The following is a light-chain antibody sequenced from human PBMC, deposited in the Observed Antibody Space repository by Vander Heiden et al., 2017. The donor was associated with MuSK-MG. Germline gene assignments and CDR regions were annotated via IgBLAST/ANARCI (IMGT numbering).Light chain of an antibody. CDR3: QQVNSYPVT. V-gene: IGKV1-9*01. Sequence: DIQLTQSPSFLSASVGDRVTITCRASKGISSYLAWYQEKPGKATNLLMYAGSTLQSGVPSRFSGSGSGTEYTLTISSLQPEDFATYYCQQVNSYPVTFGQGTKLEIK. CDR2: AGS. CDR1: KGISSY. J-gene: IGKJ2*01.